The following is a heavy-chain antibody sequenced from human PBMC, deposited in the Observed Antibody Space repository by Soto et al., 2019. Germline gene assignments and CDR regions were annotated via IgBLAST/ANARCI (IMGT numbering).Heavy chain of an antibody. CDR1: GYSISSGYY. CDR3: AGGLYCGGDCYSFYYYYGMDV. D-gene: IGHD2-21*02. Sequence: SETLSLTCAVSGYSISSGYYWGWIRQPPGXGLEWIGSIYHSGSTYYNPSLKSRVTISVDTSKNQFSLKLSSVTAADTAVYYCAGGLYCGGDCYSFYYYYGMDVWGQGTTVT. V-gene: IGHV4-38-2*01. CDR2: IYHSGST. J-gene: IGHJ6*02.